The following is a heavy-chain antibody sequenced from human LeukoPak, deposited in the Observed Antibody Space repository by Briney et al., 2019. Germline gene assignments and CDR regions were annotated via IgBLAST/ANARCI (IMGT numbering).Heavy chain of an antibody. J-gene: IGHJ3*02. CDR2: FYNSGSNSGST. CDR3: ARHGGNDFWSGFRQAFDI. D-gene: IGHD3-3*01. CDR1: GGSIRSDSYY. V-gene: IGHV4-61*02. Sequence: SETLSLTCTVSGGSIRSDSYYWSWIRQPAGKRLEWIGRFYNSGSNSGSTNYNPSLKSRVTISVDTSKNQFSLKLSSVTAADTAVYYCARHGGNDFWSGFRQAFDIWGQGTMVTVSS.